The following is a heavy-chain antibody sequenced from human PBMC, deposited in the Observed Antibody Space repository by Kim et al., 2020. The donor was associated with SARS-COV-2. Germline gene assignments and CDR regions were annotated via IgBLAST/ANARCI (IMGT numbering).Heavy chain of an antibody. J-gene: IGHJ5*02. CDR2: IYYSGST. CDR1: GGSVNSGSYY. D-gene: IGHD2-15*01. V-gene: IGHV4-61*01. CDR3: AREGCSGGSCKSGGWFDP. Sequence: SETLSLTCTVSGGSVNSGSYYWSWIRQPPGKGLEWIGYIYYSGSTNYNPSLKSRVTISVDTSKNQFSLKLSSVTAADTAVYYCAREGCSGGSCKSGGWFDPWGQGTLVTVSS.